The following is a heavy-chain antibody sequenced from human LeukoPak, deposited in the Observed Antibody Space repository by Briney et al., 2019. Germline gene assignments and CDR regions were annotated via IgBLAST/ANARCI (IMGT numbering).Heavy chain of an antibody. CDR3: AKEGCCHSSNDFDN. V-gene: IGHV3-43*02. J-gene: IGHJ4*02. CDR2: ISGDGVSI. CDR1: GFMFDDSA. D-gene: IGHD2-21*01. Sequence: TGGSLRLSCAASGFMFDDSAMHWVRQAPGKGLEWVSHISGDGVSIFYADSVKGRFTISRDNSKNSLSLQMDSLTAEDTAFYYCAKEGCCHSSNDFDNWGQGILVTVSP.